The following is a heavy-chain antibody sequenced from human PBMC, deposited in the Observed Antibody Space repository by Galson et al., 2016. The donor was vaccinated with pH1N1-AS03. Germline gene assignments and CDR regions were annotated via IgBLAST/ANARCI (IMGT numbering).Heavy chain of an antibody. CDR1: GFSLSTSGVG. Sequence: ALVKPTQTLTLTCTFSGFSLSTSGVGVGWISQPPGKALEWLALIYWDDDKRYSPSLKSRLTITKDTSKNQVVLTMTNMDPVDTATYYCAQSDYGDYVDYFDYWGQGTLVTVSS. CDR3: AQSDYGDYVDYFDY. D-gene: IGHD4-17*01. V-gene: IGHV2-5*02. J-gene: IGHJ4*02. CDR2: IYWDDDK.